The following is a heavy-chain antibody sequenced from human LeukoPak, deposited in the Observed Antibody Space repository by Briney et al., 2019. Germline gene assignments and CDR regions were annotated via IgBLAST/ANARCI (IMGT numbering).Heavy chain of an antibody. Sequence: GASVKVSFKASGYAFTRYGISWVRQAPGQRLEWMGWISAYNGNRNSAQKFQGRVTMTTDTSTSTVYMELRSLRSDDTAVYYCARDGGGDSWGYFDCWGQGTLVTVSS. J-gene: IGHJ4*02. CDR1: GYAFTRYG. D-gene: IGHD2-21*02. CDR3: ARDGGGDSWGYFDC. V-gene: IGHV1-18*01. CDR2: ISAYNGNR.